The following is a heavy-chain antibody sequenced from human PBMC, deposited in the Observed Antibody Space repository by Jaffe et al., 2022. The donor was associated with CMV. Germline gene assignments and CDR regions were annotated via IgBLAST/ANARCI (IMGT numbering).Heavy chain of an antibody. V-gene: IGHV3-21*01. CDR1: GFTFSSYS. D-gene: IGHD2-15*01. Sequence: EVQLVESGGGLVKPGGSLRLSCAASGFTFSSYSMNWVRQAPGKGLEWVSSISSSSSYIYYADSVKGRFTISRDNAKNSLYLQMNSLRAEDTAVYYCARVSPVVAATLHYYYGMDVWGQGTTVTVSS. J-gene: IGHJ6*02. CDR3: ARVSPVVAATLHYYYGMDV. CDR2: ISSSSSYI.